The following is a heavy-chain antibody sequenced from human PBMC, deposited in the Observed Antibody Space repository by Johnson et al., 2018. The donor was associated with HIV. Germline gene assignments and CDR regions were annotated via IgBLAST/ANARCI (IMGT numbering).Heavy chain of an antibody. CDR2: ISSSGTTI. J-gene: IGHJ3*02. V-gene: IGHV3-48*04. Sequence: VQLVESGGGVVQPGGSLRLSCAASGFTFSSYGMHWVRQAPGKGLEWVSYISSSGTTIYYADSVKGRFTISRDNAKNSLYLQMNSLRAEDTAVYYCARYSSSSRDTFDIWGQGTMVTVSS. CDR3: ARYSSSSRDTFDI. D-gene: IGHD6-13*01. CDR1: GFTFSSYG.